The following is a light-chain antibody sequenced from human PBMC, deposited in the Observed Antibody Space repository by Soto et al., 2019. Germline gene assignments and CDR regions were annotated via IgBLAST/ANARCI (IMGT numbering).Light chain of an antibody. V-gene: IGKV1-39*01. CDR1: QGISTY. CDR3: QQSYSTTWT. J-gene: IGKJ1*01. CDR2: AAS. Sequence: DIQMTQSPSSLSASVGDRVTITCRASQGISTYLNWYQQKPGKAPKLLIYAASSLQSGVPSRFSGSGSETDFTLTISSLQPEDFATYSCQQSYSTTWTFGQGTEVGIK.